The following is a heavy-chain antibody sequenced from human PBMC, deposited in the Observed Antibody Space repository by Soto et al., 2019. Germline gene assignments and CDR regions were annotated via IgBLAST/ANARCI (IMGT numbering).Heavy chain of an antibody. J-gene: IGHJ5*02. CDR2: IIPIFGTA. Sequence: QVQLVQSGAEVKKPGSSVKVSCKASGGTFSSYVISWVRQAPGQGHEWMGGIIPIFGTANYAQKFRGKVTITADNSTSTAYMELSSLRSEDTAVYYCASLSGSTMVRGVRGGFDPWGQGTLVTVSS. CDR1: GGTFSSYV. D-gene: IGHD3-10*01. V-gene: IGHV1-69*06. CDR3: ASLSGSTMVRGVRGGFDP.